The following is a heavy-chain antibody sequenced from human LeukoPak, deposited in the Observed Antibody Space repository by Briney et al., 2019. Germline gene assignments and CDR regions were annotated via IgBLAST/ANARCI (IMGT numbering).Heavy chain of an antibody. CDR2: IYENGGTT. CDR3: AKDFRIGYSAHFDY. CDR1: GFTFRSHA. V-gene: IGHV3-23*01. D-gene: IGHD2-21*01. J-gene: IGHJ4*02. Sequence: GGSLRLSCVGSGFTFRSHAMSWVRQAPEKGLEFVSGIYENGGTTYYADSVKGRFSISRDNSKNTLYLQMDSLRGEDTAVYYCAKDFRIGYSAHFDYWGRGALVTVSS.